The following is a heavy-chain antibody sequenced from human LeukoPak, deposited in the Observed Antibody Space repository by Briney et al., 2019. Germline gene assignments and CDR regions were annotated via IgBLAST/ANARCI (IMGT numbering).Heavy chain of an antibody. CDR2: ISWNSGSI. D-gene: IGHD6-13*01. CDR3: ARAAAGIGLDY. CDR1: GFTFSSYW. V-gene: IGHV3-9*01. J-gene: IGHJ4*02. Sequence: PGGSLRLSCAASGFTFSSYWMHWVRQAPGKGLEWVSGISWNSGSIGYADSVKGRFTISRDNAKNSLYLQMNSLRAEDTALYYCARAAAGIGLDYWGQGTLVTVSS.